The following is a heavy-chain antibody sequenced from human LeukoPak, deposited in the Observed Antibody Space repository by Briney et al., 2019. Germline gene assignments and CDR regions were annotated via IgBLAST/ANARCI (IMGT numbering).Heavy chain of an antibody. J-gene: IGHJ4*02. CDR1: GGSISSSSYY. CDR2: IYYSGRT. CDR3: ARAGGISPFDY. D-gene: IGHD4-23*01. V-gene: IGHV4-39*07. Sequence: SETLSLTCTVSGGSISSSSYYWGWIRQPPGKGLEWIGSIYYSGRTYYNPSLKSRVTISVDTSKNQFSLKLFSVTAADTALYYCARAGGISPFDYWGQGTLVVVSS.